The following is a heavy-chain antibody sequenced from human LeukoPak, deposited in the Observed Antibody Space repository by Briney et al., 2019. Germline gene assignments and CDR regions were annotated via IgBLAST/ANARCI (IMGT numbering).Heavy chain of an antibody. CDR2: IDWNGGST. D-gene: IGHD2-15*01. Sequence: GGSLRLSCAASGFTFDDYGMSWVRQAPGKGLEWVSGIDWNGGSTGYADSVKGRFTISRDNAKNSLYLQMNSLRAEDTALYYCARGTPDIVVVVAATPSDYWGQGTLVTVSS. J-gene: IGHJ4*02. V-gene: IGHV3-20*04. CDR1: GFTFDDYG. CDR3: ARGTPDIVVVVAATPSDY.